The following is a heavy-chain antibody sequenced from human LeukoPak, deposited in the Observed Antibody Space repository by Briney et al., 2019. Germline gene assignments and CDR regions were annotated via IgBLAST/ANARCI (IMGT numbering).Heavy chain of an antibody. D-gene: IGHD1-26*01. CDR2: INPSGGST. J-gene: IGHJ6*02. CDR3: ARDGTPHPRKGMDV. CDR1: GYVFTRFY. Sequence: GASVKVSCKASGYVFTRFYMHWVRQAPGHGLEWMGMINPSGGSTTYSQKFQGRVTMTRDTSTSTVYMDLRGLRSDDTAMYFCARDGTPHPRKGMDVWAQGTSVTVSS. V-gene: IGHV1-46*01.